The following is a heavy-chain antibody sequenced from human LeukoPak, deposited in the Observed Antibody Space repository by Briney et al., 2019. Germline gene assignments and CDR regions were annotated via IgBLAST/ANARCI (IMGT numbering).Heavy chain of an antibody. Sequence: GGSLRLSCAASGFTYSSYWMTRVRQAPGKGLEWVANIKQDGSEKYYVDSVKGRFTISRDNAKNSLFLQMNSLRAADTAMYYCARFITVVTSGAFDIWGQGTMVTVSS. J-gene: IGHJ3*02. D-gene: IGHD4-23*01. V-gene: IGHV3-7*05. CDR2: IKQDGSEK. CDR3: ARFITVVTSGAFDI. CDR1: GFTYSSYW.